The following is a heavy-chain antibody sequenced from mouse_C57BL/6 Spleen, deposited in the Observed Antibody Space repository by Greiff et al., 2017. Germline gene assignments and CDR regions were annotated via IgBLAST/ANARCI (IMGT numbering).Heavy chain of an antibody. CDR2: INPNNGGT. CDR1: GYTFTDYN. Sequence: VQLKQSGPELVKPGASVKMSCKASGYTFTDYNMHWVKQSHGKSLEWIGYINPNNGGTSYNQKFKGKATLTVNKSSSTAYIELRSLTSEDSAVYYCARRYYEDWYFDVWGTGTTVTVSS. D-gene: IGHD1-1*01. J-gene: IGHJ1*03. CDR3: ARRYYEDWYFDV. V-gene: IGHV1-22*01.